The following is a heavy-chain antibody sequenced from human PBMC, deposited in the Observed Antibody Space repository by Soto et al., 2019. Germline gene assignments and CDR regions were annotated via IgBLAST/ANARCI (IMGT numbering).Heavy chain of an antibody. CDR3: ARDKLAVAGPRHYYYYGMDV. D-gene: IGHD6-19*01. CDR2: IIPTFGTA. CDR1: GGTFSSYA. Sequence: GASVKVSCKASGGTFSSYAISWVRQAPGQGLEWMGGIIPTFGTANYAQKFQGRVTITADESTSTVYMELSSLRPEDTAVYYCARDKLAVAGPRHYYYYGMDVWGQGTTVTVSS. J-gene: IGHJ6*02. V-gene: IGHV1-69*13.